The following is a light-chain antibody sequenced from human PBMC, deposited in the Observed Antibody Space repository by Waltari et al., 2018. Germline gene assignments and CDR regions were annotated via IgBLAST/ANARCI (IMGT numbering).Light chain of an antibody. CDR2: GAS. CDR3: QQYGNSPRT. V-gene: IGKV3-20*01. CDR1: QSVTGSH. Sequence: ETVLTQSPATLPLSPWESATLSCRASQSVTGSHLAWYQQKPGQAPRLLIYGASSRATGIPDRFSGSGSGTDFTLTITRLEPEDFAVYYCQQYGNSPRTFGQGTEVEIK. J-gene: IGKJ1*01.